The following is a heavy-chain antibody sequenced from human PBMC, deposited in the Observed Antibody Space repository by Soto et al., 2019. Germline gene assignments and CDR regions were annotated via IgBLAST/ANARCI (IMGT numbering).Heavy chain of an antibody. CDR3: ARDRVTMVRGIISQYYFDY. D-gene: IGHD3-10*01. Sequence: GGSLRLSCAASGFTVSINYMSWVRQAPGKGLEWVSVIYSDGSRYYADSVKGRFTISRDNSKNTLYLQMNSLRVEDTAVYYCARDRVTMVRGIISQYYFDYWGQGTLVTVSS. CDR2: IYSDGSR. CDR1: GFTVSINY. V-gene: IGHV3-66*01. J-gene: IGHJ4*02.